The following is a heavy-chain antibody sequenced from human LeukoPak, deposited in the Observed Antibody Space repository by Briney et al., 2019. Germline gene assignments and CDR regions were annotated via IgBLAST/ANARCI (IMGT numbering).Heavy chain of an antibody. D-gene: IGHD5-12*01. CDR2: INPNSGGT. CDR3: ARNTAGYSGYGGDWFAP. J-gene: IGHJ5*02. V-gene: IGHV1-2*02. CDR1: GYTFTGYY. Sequence: ASVKVSCKASGYTFTGYYMHWVRQAPGQGLEWMGWINPNSGGTHSAQKFQGRVTMNRDTSISTAYMEMSRLRSDDTPVYYCARNTAGYSGYGGDWFAPWGQGTLVTVSS.